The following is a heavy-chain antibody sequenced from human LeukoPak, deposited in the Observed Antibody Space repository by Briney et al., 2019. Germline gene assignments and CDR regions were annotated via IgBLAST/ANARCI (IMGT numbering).Heavy chain of an antibody. J-gene: IGHJ3*02. V-gene: IGHV1-69*13. CDR3: ARGTDTIFGVVMLGDI. CDR1: GGTFNSYT. Sequence: ASVKVSCKRSGGTFNSYTVSWVRQAPGQGLEWMGGIIPILGTAKYAQKFQGRVTVTEDESTRTAYMELSNLRSEDTAIYYCARGTDTIFGVVMLGDIWGQGTMVTVSS. CDR2: IIPILGTA. D-gene: IGHD3-3*01.